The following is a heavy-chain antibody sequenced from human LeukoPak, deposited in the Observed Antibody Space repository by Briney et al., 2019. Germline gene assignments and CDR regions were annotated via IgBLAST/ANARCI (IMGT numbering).Heavy chain of an antibody. CDR1: GFTFDDYA. CDR3: AKVKVAGTPYYYGMDV. V-gene: IGHV3-9*01. D-gene: IGHD6-19*01. Sequence: RPGRSLRLSCAASGFTFDDYAMHWVRQAPGKGLEWVSGISWNSGSIGYADSVKGRFTISRDNAKNSLYLQMNSLRAEDTALYYCAKVKVAGTPYYYGMDVWGQGTTVTVSS. J-gene: IGHJ6*02. CDR2: ISWNSGSI.